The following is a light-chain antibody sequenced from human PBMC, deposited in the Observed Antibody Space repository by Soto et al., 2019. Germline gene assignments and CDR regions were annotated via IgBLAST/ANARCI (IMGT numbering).Light chain of an antibody. Sequence: QSALTQPASVSGSPGQSITISCTGTSSDVGGYNYVSWYQQHPGKAPKLMIYEVSNRPSGVSNRLSGSKSGNTASLTISGLQAEDEADYYCSSYTSSSTLYVFGTGTKLTV. CDR2: EVS. V-gene: IGLV2-14*01. J-gene: IGLJ1*01. CDR1: SSDVGGYNY. CDR3: SSYTSSSTLYV.